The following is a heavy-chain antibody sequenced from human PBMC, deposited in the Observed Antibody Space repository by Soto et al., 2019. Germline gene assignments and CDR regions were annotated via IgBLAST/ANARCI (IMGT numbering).Heavy chain of an antibody. J-gene: IGHJ4*02. CDR1: GASISSGDYF. D-gene: IGHD2-15*01. CDR2: IYDSGSS. V-gene: IGHV4-30-4*01. CDR3: AREKCYISGPKNFVH. Sequence: SETLSLTCTVSGASISSGDYFWSWIRQSPGKGLEWIGYIYDSGSSYYNPSLKSRVTMSVDTSKNQFSLKLRSVTAADTAVYYCAREKCYISGPKNFVHSGPGTLVTVSS.